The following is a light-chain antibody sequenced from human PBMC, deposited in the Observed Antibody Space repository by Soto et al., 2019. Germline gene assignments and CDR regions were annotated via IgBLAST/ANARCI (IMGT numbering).Light chain of an antibody. V-gene: IGKV3-20*01. CDR1: QTASSSY. J-gene: IGKJ1*01. CDR2: GTS. Sequence: EIVLTQSPDTLSLSPGEGATLSCRASQTASSSYLAWYQQKPGQAPRLLIYGTSTRATGIPDRFSGSGSGTDFTLTISGLGPEDFAVYYCQHYTDSLWTFGQGTKVDIK. CDR3: QHYTDSLWT.